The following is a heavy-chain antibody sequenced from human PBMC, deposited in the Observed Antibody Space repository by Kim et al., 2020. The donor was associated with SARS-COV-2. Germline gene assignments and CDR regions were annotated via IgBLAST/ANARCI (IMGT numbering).Heavy chain of an antibody. CDR3: ARQFSYYYDSSGYYDYFDY. Sequence: GGSLRLSCAASGFTVSSNYMSWVRQAPGKGLEWVSVIYSGGSTYYADSVKGRFTISRDNSKNTLYLQMNSLRAEDTAVYYCARQFSYYYDSSGYYDYFDYWGQGTLVTVSS. CDR2: IYSGGST. D-gene: IGHD3-22*01. J-gene: IGHJ4*02. V-gene: IGHV3-53*01. CDR1: GFTVSSNY.